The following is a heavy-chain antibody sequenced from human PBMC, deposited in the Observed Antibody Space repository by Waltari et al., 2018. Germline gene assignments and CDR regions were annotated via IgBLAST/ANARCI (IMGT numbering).Heavy chain of an antibody. V-gene: IGHV5-51*03. CDR2: SYPGDSDT. J-gene: IGHJ5*02. CDR3: ARSIAAAGTWWFDP. D-gene: IGHD6-13*01. CDR1: GYSFTSYW. Sequence: EVQLVQSGAEVTKPGESLQISCKGSGYSFTSYWIVWLRQMPGKGLEWRGISYPGDSDTRYSPSFQGQVTISADKSISTAYLQWSSLKASDTAMYYCARSIAAAGTWWFDPWGQGTLVTVSS.